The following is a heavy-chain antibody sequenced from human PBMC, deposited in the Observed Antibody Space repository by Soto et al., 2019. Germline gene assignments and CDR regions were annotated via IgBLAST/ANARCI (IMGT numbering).Heavy chain of an antibody. D-gene: IGHD2-2*01. Sequence: ASETLSLTCTVSGGSISSGGYYWSWIRQHPGKGLEWIGYIYYSGSTYYNPSLKSRVTISVDTSKNQFSLKLSSVTAADTAVYYCATLGDCSSYNCPKAFEIWGQGTMVTVSS. CDR2: IYYSGST. V-gene: IGHV4-31*03. J-gene: IGHJ3*02. CDR1: GGSISSGGYY. CDR3: ATLGDCSSYNCPKAFEI.